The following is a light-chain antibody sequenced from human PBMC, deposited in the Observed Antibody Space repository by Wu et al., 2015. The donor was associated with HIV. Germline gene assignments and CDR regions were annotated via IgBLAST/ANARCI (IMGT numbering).Light chain of an antibody. CDR1: QSVSSSY. J-gene: IGKJ2*01. CDR2: GAS. CDR3: QQYGSSPFT. V-gene: IGKV3-20*01. Sequence: EIVLTQSPATLSLSPGERATLSCRSSQSVSSSYLAWYQQKPGQAPRLLIYGASSRATRIPERFSGSGSGTDFTLTISRLEPEDVAVYYCQQYGSSPFTFGQGTKLEIK.